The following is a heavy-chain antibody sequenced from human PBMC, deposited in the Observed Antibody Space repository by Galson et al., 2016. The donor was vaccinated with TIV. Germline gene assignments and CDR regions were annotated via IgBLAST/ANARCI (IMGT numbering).Heavy chain of an antibody. D-gene: IGHD4-23*01. CDR1: TYTSTNYY. J-gene: IGHJ4*02. V-gene: IGHV1-46*01. Sequence: SVKVSCKASTYTSTNYYMHWVRQAPGQGLEWMGIISPSGTRTTFAQNFQGRLTMTRDTSTSTVYMDLSSLKSEDTAVYYCAGGGTDYGGSGYSDYWGQGTLLTVSS. CDR3: AGGGTDYGGSGYSDY. CDR2: ISPSGTRT.